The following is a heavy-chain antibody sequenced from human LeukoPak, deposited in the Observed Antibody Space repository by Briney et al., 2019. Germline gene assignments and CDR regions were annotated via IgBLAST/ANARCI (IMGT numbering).Heavy chain of an antibody. J-gene: IGHJ3*02. CDR3: ATDSGGNPFDI. Sequence: GGSLRLSCAASGFTFNTYAMSWVRQAPGKGLEWVSAISGSGDSTFYADSVKGRFTISRDNSKNTLYLQMNSLRAEDTAVYYCATDSGGNPFDIWGQGTMVTVSS. V-gene: IGHV3-23*01. CDR2: ISGSGDST. CDR1: GFTFNTYA. D-gene: IGHD3-10*01.